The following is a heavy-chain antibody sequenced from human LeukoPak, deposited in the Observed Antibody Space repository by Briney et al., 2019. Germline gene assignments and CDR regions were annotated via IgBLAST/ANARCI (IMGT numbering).Heavy chain of an antibody. D-gene: IGHD2-15*01. CDR2: ISWNSGSI. Sequence: GRSLRLSCAGSGFTFDEHAMHWVRQAPGKGLEWVSGISWNSGSIAYADSVMGRFTISRDNAKNLLFLQMSSLRAADTALYYCVKGHCSSSSCFPNYYYYMDVWGTGTTVTVSS. CDR3: VKGHCSSSSCFPNYYYYMDV. J-gene: IGHJ6*03. CDR1: GFTFDEHA. V-gene: IGHV3-9*01.